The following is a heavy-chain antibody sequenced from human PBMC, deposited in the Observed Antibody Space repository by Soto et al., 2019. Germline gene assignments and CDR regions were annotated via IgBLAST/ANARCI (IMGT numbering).Heavy chain of an antibody. V-gene: IGHV4-59*01. CDR2: IYYSGST. J-gene: IGHJ6*03. Sequence: QVQLQESGPGLVKPSETLSLTCTVSGGSISSYYWSWIRQPPGKGLEWIGYIYYSGSTNYNPSLKSRVTISVDTSKNQFSLKLSSVNAADTAVYYCARDGGYGDYVRYMDVWGKGTTVTVSS. D-gene: IGHD4-17*01. CDR1: GGSISSYY. CDR3: ARDGGYGDYVRYMDV.